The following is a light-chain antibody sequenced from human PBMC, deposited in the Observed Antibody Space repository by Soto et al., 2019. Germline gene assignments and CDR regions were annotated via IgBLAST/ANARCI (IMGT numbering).Light chain of an antibody. V-gene: IGKV1-8*01. CDR2: AAS. CDR3: QQTYSTPIT. CDR1: QGISSY. Sequence: AIRMTQSPSSFSASTGDRVTIXXRASQGISSYVAWYQQKPGKAPKXMIDAASTLQRGGPSRFSGRGSGTDFTLTISSLQPEDFVTYYCQQTYSTPITFGPGTRLEIK. J-gene: IGKJ5*01.